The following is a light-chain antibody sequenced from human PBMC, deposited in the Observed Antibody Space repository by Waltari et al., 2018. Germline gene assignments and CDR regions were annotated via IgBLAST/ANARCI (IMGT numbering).Light chain of an antibody. V-gene: IGKV3-20*01. CDR2: GAS. CDR1: QSVSSDY. Sequence: EIVLTQSPDTLSLSPGEGDTLSCRASQSVSSDYLAWYQQKPGQAPRHLIYGASNRATGIPDRFSGSGSGTEFTLTINRLEPEDFAVYYCQQYSSSPWTFGQGTKVEIK. J-gene: IGKJ1*01. CDR3: QQYSSSPWT.